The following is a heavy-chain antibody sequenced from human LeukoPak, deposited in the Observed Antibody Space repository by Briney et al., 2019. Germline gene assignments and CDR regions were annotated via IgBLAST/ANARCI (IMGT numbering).Heavy chain of an antibody. CDR1: GYTFTSYA. V-gene: IGHV1-3*01. Sequence: ASVKVSCKASGYTFTSYAMHWVRQAPGQRLEWMGWINAGNGNTKYSQKFQGRVTITRDTSASTAYMELSSLRSEDTAVYYCARRRDGYSPPIDWGQGTLVTVSS. D-gene: IGHD5-24*01. J-gene: IGHJ4*02. CDR2: INAGNGNT. CDR3: ARRRDGYSPPID.